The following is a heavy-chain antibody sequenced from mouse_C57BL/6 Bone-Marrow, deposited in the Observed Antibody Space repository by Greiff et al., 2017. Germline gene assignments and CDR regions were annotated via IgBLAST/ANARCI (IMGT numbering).Heavy chain of an antibody. Sequence: EVMLVESGGGLVQPGGSLKLSCAASGFTFSDYYMYWVRQTPEKRLEWVAYISNGGGSTYYPDTVQGRFTISRDNAKNTLYLQMSRLKSEDTAMYYCARPYYYGSSSWFAYWGQGTLVTVSA. J-gene: IGHJ3*01. V-gene: IGHV5-12*01. CDR2: ISNGGGST. D-gene: IGHD1-1*01. CDR3: ARPYYYGSSSWFAY. CDR1: GFTFSDYY.